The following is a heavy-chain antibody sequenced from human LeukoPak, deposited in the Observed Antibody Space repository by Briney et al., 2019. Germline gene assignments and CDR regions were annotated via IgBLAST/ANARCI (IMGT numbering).Heavy chain of an antibody. Sequence: PSETLSLTCTVSGGSISSSGYYWGWIRQPPGKGLEWIGSIYYSESTYYSPSLKSRVTISVDTSNNQFSLKLSSVTAADTAVYYCARSAYFDSGSYNYWGQGALVTVSS. CDR2: IYYSEST. J-gene: IGHJ4*02. CDR1: GGSISSSGYY. D-gene: IGHD3-10*01. CDR3: ARSAYFDSGSYNY. V-gene: IGHV4-39*07.